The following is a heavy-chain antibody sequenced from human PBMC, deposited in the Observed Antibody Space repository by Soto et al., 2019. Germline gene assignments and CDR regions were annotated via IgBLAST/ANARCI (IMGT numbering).Heavy chain of an antibody. Sequence: ASVKVSCKASGYTFTSYAIHWVRQAPGQRLEWMGWINAGNGNTKYSQKFQGRVTITRDTSASTAYMELSSLRSEDTAVYYCARATLKYSSSWPFWGQGTLVTVSS. CDR2: INAGNGNT. V-gene: IGHV1-3*01. J-gene: IGHJ4*02. CDR3: ARATLKYSSSWPF. CDR1: GYTFTSYA. D-gene: IGHD6-13*01.